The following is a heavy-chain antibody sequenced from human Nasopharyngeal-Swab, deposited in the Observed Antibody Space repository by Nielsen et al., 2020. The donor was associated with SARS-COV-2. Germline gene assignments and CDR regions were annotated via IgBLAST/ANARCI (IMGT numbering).Heavy chain of an antibody. CDR3: ARDQGIVLMVYAGGMDV. V-gene: IGHV3-33*01. CDR1: GFTFSSYG. J-gene: IGHJ6*02. D-gene: IGHD2-8*01. CDR2: IWYDGSNK. Sequence: GGSLRLSCAASGFTFSSYGMHWVRQAPGKGLEWVAVIWYDGSNKYYADSVKDRFTISRDNSKNTLYLQMNSLRAEDTAVYYCARDQGIVLMVYAGGMDVWGQGTTVTVSS.